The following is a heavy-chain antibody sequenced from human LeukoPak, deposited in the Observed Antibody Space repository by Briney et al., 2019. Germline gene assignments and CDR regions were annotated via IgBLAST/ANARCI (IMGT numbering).Heavy chain of an antibody. CDR1: GFTFSNHG. J-gene: IGHJ4*02. Sequence: GGSLRLSCAASGFTFSNHGMNWVRQAPGKGLEWVSGISPSGDITYYADSVKGRFTVSRDNFKNTLYLQMNSLRAEDAAVYYCARAITIFGVVNYWGQGTLVTVSS. D-gene: IGHD3-3*01. V-gene: IGHV3-23*01. CDR3: ARAITIFGVVNY. CDR2: ISPSGDIT.